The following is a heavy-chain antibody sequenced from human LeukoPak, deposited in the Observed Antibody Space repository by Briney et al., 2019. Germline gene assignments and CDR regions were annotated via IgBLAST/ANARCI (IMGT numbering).Heavy chain of an antibody. CDR3: TRDSGYSFDY. V-gene: IGHV3-49*04. J-gene: IGHJ4*02. CDR2: IRSNTYGGTT. CDR1: GFTFGDYA. D-gene: IGHD1-1*01. Sequence: PGGSLRLSCAVSGFTFGDYAMSWVRQAPGKGLEWVGFIRSNTYGGTTEYAASVKGRFTVSRDDSKSIAYLQMNSLKTEDTAVYYCTRDSGYSFDYGGQGTLVAVSS.